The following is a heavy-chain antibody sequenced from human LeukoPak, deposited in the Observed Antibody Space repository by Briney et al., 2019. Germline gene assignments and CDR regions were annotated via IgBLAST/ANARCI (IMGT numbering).Heavy chain of an antibody. CDR1: GFTFSNYV. V-gene: IGHV3-64D*09. J-gene: IGHJ5*01. CDR3: VKDDIRDWNGHWFDS. CDR2: TSTNGDTT. Sequence: GGSLRLSCSAYGFTFSNYVMKSVRQAPGKGLEYVSATSTNGDTTYYTDSVKGRFTISRDNSKNTLSLQMSSLRAEDTAVYFYVKDDIRDWNGHWFDSWGQGTLVTVSS. D-gene: IGHD1-1*01.